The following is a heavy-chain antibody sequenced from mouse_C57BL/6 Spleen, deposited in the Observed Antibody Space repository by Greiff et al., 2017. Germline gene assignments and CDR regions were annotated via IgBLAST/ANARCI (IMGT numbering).Heavy chain of an antibody. Sequence: QVQLQQSGAELVRPGASVTLSCKASGYTFTDYEMHWVKQTPVHGLEWIGAIDPETGGTAYNQKFKGKAILTADKSSSTAYMELRRLTSEDSAVYYCTRCGYYVDYAMDYWGQGTSVTVSS. CDR2: IDPETGGT. CDR3: TRCGYYVDYAMDY. CDR1: GYTFTDYE. J-gene: IGHJ4*01. V-gene: IGHV1-15*01. D-gene: IGHD2-3*01.